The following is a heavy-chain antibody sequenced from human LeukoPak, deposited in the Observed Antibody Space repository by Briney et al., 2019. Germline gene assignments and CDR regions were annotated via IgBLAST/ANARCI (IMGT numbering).Heavy chain of an antibody. J-gene: IGHJ6*03. CDR3: AKGGQTQVGYYYYMDV. V-gene: IGHV3-23*01. CDR2: IGPSGAKT. CDR1: GFTFSSYG. Sequence: PGGSLRLSCAASGFTFSSYGMNWVRQAPGKGLEWVSGIGPSGAKTYYADSVKGRFTISRDNPKNTVYLQMNSLRADDTAVYYCAKGGQTQVGYYYYMDVWGKGTTVTIYS. D-gene: IGHD1-26*01.